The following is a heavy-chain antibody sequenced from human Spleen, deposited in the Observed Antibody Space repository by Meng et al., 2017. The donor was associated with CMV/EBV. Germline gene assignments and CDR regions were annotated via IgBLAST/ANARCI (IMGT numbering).Heavy chain of an antibody. V-gene: IGHV4-31*02. Sequence: SGGSISSGGAYCSSIRQHPGKGLGCIGYIYYSGSTYYHPSLTSRVTISVDTSKNQSSLKLSSVTAADTAVYYCARDPTYYYDSSGYTWGQGTLVTVSS. CDR1: GGSISSGGAY. J-gene: IGHJ5*02. CDR3: ARDPTYYYDSSGYT. CDR2: IYYSGST. D-gene: IGHD3-22*01.